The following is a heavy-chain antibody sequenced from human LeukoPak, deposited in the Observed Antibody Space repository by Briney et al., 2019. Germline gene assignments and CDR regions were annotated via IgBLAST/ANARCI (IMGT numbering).Heavy chain of an antibody. CDR1: GFTFSSYA. CDR3: ASTAHDYGDLGYFDY. D-gene: IGHD4-17*01. J-gene: IGHJ4*02. V-gene: IGHV3-30-3*01. Sequence: GGSLRLSCAASGFTFSSYAMHWVRQAPGKGLEWVAVISYDGSNKYYADSVKGRFTISRDNSKNTLYLQINSLRAEDTAVYYRASTAHDYGDLGYFDYWGQGTLVTVSS. CDR2: ISYDGSNK.